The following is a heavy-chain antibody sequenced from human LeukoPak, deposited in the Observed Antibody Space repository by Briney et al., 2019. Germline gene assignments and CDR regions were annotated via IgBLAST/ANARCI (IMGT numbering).Heavy chain of an antibody. CDR2: ISDTGST. CDR1: GGSISRYY. J-gene: IGHJ4*02. D-gene: IGHD1-26*01. Sequence: SETPSLTCTVSGGSISRYYWSSIRQTPGKRVEWIGYISDTGSTNYNPSLKSRVTISVDTSNYQFSLKLISATAADTAMYYCVRGGVQSYDCWGQRTLVTVS. V-gene: IGHV4-59*01. CDR3: VRGGVQSYDC.